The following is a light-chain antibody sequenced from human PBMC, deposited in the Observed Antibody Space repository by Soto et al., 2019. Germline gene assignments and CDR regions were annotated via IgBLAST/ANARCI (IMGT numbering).Light chain of an antibody. Sequence: QSVLTQSPSASGTPGQGVTISCSGSSSNIGSNTVDWYQQFPGTAPKLLIYSNIKRPSGVPDRFSGSKSVTSASLAIRGLQSEDEADYFCATWDGSLSAYVFGTGTKLTV. CDR2: SNI. J-gene: IGLJ1*01. CDR3: ATWDGSLSAYV. V-gene: IGLV1-44*01. CDR1: SSNIGSNT.